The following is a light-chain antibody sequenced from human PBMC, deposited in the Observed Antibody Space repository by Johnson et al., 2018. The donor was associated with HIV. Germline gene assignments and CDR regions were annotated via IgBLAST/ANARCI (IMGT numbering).Light chain of an antibody. V-gene: IGLV1-51*01. CDR1: SSNIGNNY. J-gene: IGLJ1*01. Sequence: QSVLTQPPSVSAAPGQKVTISCYGSSSNIGNNYVSWYQQLPGTAPKLLIYDNNTRPSGIPDRFSGSKSGTSAALGITGLQTGDEADYYCGTWDSSLSAYVFGTGTKVTVL. CDR2: DNN. CDR3: GTWDSSLSAYV.